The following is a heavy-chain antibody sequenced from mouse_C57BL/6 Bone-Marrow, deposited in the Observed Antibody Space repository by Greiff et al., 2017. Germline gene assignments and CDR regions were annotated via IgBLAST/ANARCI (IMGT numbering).Heavy chain of an antibody. V-gene: IGHV5-6*02. CDR1: GFTFSSYG. D-gene: IGHD1-1*01. Sequence: EVKLMESGGDLVKPGGSLKLSCAASGFTFSSYGMSWVRQTPDKRLEWVATISSGGSYTYYPDSVKGRFTISRDNAKNTLYLQMSSLKSEDTAMYYCARRYYYGSSLGYFDVWGTETTVTVSS. CDR3: ARRYYYGSSLGYFDV. J-gene: IGHJ1*03. CDR2: ISSGGSYT.